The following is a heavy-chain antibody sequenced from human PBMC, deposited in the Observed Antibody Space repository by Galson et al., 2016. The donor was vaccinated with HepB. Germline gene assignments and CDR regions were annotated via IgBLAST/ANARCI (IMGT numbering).Heavy chain of an antibody. D-gene: IGHD1-26*01. J-gene: IGHJ3*02. V-gene: IGHV3-53*05. CDR2: LHSGGST. Sequence: SLRLSCAASGFFVSDDHMNWVRQAPGKGLEWISVLHSGGSTEYADSVKGRFTISRDNSKKVLFLQMNSLRPDDTAVYYCARDQREDAFGTWGQGTTVIVSS. CDR3: ARDQREDAFGT. CDR1: GFFVSDDH.